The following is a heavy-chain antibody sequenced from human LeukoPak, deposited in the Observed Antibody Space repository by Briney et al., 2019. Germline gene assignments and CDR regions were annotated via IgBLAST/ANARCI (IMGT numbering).Heavy chain of an antibody. CDR1: GYTFNSYS. CDR2: IGGYNGDT. J-gene: IGHJ4*02. Sequence: ASVKVSCKASGYTFNSYSITWFRQAPGQGLERMGWIGGYNGDTLYPQKFQGRVTVTTDTSSSTAYMELRSLRSDDTAVYYCARDISGGEDYWGQGTLVTVSS. D-gene: IGHD3-16*01. CDR3: ARDISGGEDY. V-gene: IGHV1-18*01.